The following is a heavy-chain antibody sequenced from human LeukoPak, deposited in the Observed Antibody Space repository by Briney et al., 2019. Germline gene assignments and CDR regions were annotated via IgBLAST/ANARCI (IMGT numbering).Heavy chain of an antibody. J-gene: IGHJ3*02. CDR3: ARITMVRGVTIDAFDI. CDR2: ISGSSSYI. CDR1: AFTFSRYS. V-gene: IGHV3-21*01. D-gene: IGHD3-10*01. Sequence: GGSLRLSCAASAFTFSRYSMNWVRQAPGKGLEWVSSISGSSSYIYYADSLKGRFTISRDNARNSLYLQMNSLRAEDTAVYYCARITMVRGVTIDAFDIWGQGTMVTVSS.